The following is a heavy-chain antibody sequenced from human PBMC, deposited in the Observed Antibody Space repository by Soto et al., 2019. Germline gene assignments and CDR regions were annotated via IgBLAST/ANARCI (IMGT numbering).Heavy chain of an antibody. CDR1: GGTFSTYS. J-gene: IGHJ4*02. CDR3: AREGCAYGSGWRYFDY. D-gene: IGHD6-19*01. V-gene: IGHV1-69*18. Sequence: QVQLVQSGAESKEPGSSVKVSCKASGGTFSTYSISWVRQAPGQGLEWMGMTIPMSGTPDYAQKSQGRVTITANAHTGTVYMGLSSLRAEDMAVYYCAREGCAYGSGWRYFDYWGQGTLVTVSS. CDR2: TIPMSGTP.